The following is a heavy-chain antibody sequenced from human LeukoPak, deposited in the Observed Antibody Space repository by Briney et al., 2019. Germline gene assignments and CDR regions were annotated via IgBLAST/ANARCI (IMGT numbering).Heavy chain of an antibody. CDR2: ISGSGGSI. J-gene: IGHJ4*02. V-gene: IGHV3-23*01. CDR1: GFTFSSYA. CDR3: AKNQWDLLLGFRPIDY. D-gene: IGHD1-26*01. Sequence: GGSLRLSCAASGFTFSSYAMSWVRQAPGKGLEWVSAISGSGGSIYYADSVKGRFTISRDNSKSTLYLQMNSLRAEDTAVYYCAKNQWDLLLGFRPIDYWGQGTLVTVSS.